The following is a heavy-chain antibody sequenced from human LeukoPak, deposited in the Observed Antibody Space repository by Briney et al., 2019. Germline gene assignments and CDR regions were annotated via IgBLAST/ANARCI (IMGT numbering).Heavy chain of an antibody. Sequence: GGSLRLSCAASGFTFSSYSMNWVRQAPGKGLEWVSYISSSSSTIYYADSVKGRFTISRDNAKNSLYLQMNSLRAEDTAVYYCARGGIVVVAPPHDYWGQGTLVTVSP. J-gene: IGHJ4*02. CDR3: ARGGIVVVAPPHDY. V-gene: IGHV3-48*04. CDR2: ISSSSSTI. D-gene: IGHD2-15*01. CDR1: GFTFSSYS.